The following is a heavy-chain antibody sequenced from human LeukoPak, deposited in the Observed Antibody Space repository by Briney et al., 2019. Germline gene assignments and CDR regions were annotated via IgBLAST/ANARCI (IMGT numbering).Heavy chain of an antibody. J-gene: IGHJ4*02. CDR1: GYTFSSYA. V-gene: IGHV1-69*13. CDR2: IIPIFGTA. D-gene: IGHD5-24*01. Sequence: VASVKVSCKASGYTFSSYAISWVRQAPGQGLEWMGGIIPIFGTANYAQKFQGRVTITADESTSTAYMELSSLRSEDTAVYYCARAGRDGYNYLPDYWGQGTLVTVSS. CDR3: ARAGRDGYNYLPDY.